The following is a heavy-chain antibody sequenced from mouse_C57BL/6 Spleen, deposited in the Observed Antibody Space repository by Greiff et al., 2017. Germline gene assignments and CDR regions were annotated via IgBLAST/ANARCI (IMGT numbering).Heavy chain of an antibody. CDR3: ARATTAHAMDY. Sequence: QVQLQQPGAELVRPGTSVKLSCKASGYTFTSYWMHWVKQRPGQGLEWIGVIDPSDSYTNYNQKFKGKATLTVDTSSSTAYMQLSSLTSEDSAVYYCARATTAHAMDYWGQGTSVTVSS. D-gene: IGHD1-2*01. CDR2: IDPSDSYT. CDR1: GYTFTSYW. V-gene: IGHV1-59*01. J-gene: IGHJ4*01.